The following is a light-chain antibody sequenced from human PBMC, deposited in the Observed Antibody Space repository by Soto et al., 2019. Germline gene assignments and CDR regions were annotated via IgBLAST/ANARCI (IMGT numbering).Light chain of an antibody. V-gene: IGKV3-11*01. J-gene: IGKJ4*01. CDR2: GAS. CDR3: QERSNWPALT. Sequence: EIVLTQSPATLSLSPGERASLSCRASQTVSSSLAWYQQKPGQAPRLLISGASNRATDIPARFSGSGSGTDFALTISSLEPEDFAVYFCQERSNWPALTFGGGTKVDIK. CDR1: QTVSSS.